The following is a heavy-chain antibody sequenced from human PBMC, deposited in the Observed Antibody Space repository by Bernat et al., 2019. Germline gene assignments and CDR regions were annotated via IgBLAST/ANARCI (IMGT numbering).Heavy chain of an antibody. Sequence: EVQLVESGGGLVKPGGSLRLSCAASGFTFSNAWMSWVRQAPGKGLEWVGRIKSKTDGGTTDYAAPVKGRFTISRDDSKNTLYLQMNSLKTEDTAVYYCTTDHPPQIAAAGRIPEYYYYGMDVWGQGTTVTVSS. CDR1: GFTFSNAW. J-gene: IGHJ6*02. CDR2: IKSKTDGGTT. CDR3: TTDHPPQIAAAGRIPEYYYYGMDV. V-gene: IGHV3-15*01. D-gene: IGHD6-13*01.